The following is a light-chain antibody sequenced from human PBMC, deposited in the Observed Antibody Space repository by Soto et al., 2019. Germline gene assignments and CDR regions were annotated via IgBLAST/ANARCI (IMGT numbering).Light chain of an antibody. CDR1: QSISSW. CDR3: QQYNSYPYT. V-gene: IGKV1-5*03. CDR2: KAS. J-gene: IGKJ2*01. Sequence: IQTTQSPSTLSASVGDRVTITCRASQSISSWLAWYQQKPGKAPKLLIYKASSLESGVPSRFSGSGSGTEFTLTFSSLQPDDFATYYCQQYNSYPYTFGQGTKLEIK.